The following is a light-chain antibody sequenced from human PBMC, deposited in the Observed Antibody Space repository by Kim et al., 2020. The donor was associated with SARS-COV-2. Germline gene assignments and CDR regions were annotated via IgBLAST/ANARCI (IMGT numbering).Light chain of an antibody. CDR1: SSDVGRYNH. CDR3: NSYAANNNWV. Sequence: QSALTQPPSASGSPGQSVTISCTGTSSDVGRYNHVSWNQQHPGKAPKLMIYEVTKRPSGVPDRFSGSKSGNTASLTVSGLQAEDEADYYCNSYAANNNWVFGGGTQLTVL. CDR2: EVT. V-gene: IGLV2-8*01. J-gene: IGLJ3*02.